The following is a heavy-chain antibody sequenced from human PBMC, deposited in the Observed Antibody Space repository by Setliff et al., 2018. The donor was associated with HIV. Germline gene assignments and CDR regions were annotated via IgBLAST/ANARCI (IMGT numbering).Heavy chain of an antibody. V-gene: IGHV4-61*09. CDR3: ARGETMIVVAFDY. CDR1: GDSMRSDKFY. Sequence: TLSLTCSVSGDSMRSDKFYWSWIRQPAGKGLEWIGHISTSGTTNYNPSLKSRVTISLDTSKNQFSLKVSSVTAADTAVYYCARGETMIVVAFDYWGQGTLVTVSS. J-gene: IGHJ4*02. CDR2: ISTSGTT. D-gene: IGHD3-22*01.